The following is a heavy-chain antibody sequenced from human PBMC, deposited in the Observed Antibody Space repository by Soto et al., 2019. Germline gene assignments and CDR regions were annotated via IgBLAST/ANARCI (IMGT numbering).Heavy chain of an antibody. V-gene: IGHV1-69*12. J-gene: IGHJ4*02. D-gene: IGHD5-18*01. CDR1: GGTFSSYA. Sequence: QVQLVQSGAEVKKPGSSVKVSCKASGGTFSSYAISWVRQAPGQGLEWMGGIIPIFGTANYAQKFQGRVTITADESTSTADMELSSLRSDNTAVYYFARLGGYSYGYYFDYWGQGTLVTVSS. CDR3: ARLGGYSYGYYFDY. CDR2: IIPIFGTA.